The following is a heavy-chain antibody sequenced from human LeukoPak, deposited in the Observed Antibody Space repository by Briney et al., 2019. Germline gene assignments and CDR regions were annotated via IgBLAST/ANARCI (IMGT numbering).Heavy chain of an antibody. CDR3: AKDRGTAVAGTNWFDP. Sequence: GGSLRLSCAASGFTFSSYGMHWVRQAPAKGLEWVALISYDGTNKFYADSVKGRFTISRDNSKNTLSLQMNSLRAEDTAVYYCAKDRGTAVAGTNWFDPWGQGTLVTVSS. CDR1: GFTFSSYG. V-gene: IGHV3-30*18. D-gene: IGHD6-19*01. CDR2: ISYDGTNK. J-gene: IGHJ5*02.